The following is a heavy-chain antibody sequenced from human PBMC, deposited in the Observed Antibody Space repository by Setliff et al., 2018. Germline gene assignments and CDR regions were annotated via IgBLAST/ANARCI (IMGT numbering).Heavy chain of an antibody. J-gene: IGHJ3*02. Sequence: ASVKVSCKASGYVFINFYMYWVRQAPGQGLEWMGIINSSGGSASYAPQFQGRVTVTTDTSTTTAYMELRSLRSDDTAVYYCARDLNRWFGEFAFDIWGQGTMVTVSS. V-gene: IGHV1-46*01. CDR3: ARDLNRWFGEFAFDI. D-gene: IGHD3-10*01. CDR2: INSSGGSA. CDR1: GYVFINFY.